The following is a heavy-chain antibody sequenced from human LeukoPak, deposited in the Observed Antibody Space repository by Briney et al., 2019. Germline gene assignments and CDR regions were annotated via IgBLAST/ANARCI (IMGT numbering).Heavy chain of an antibody. CDR3: ARPGLGPYCSSTSCS. J-gene: IGHJ5*02. V-gene: IGHV4-39*01. CDR1: GGSISSSSYY. Sequence: SETLSLTCTVSGGSISSSSYYWGWIRQPPGKGLEWIGSIYYSGSTYYNPSLKSRVTISVDTSKNQFSLKLSSVTAADTAVYYCARPGLGPYCSSTSCSWGQGTLVTVSS. D-gene: IGHD2-2*01. CDR2: IYYSGST.